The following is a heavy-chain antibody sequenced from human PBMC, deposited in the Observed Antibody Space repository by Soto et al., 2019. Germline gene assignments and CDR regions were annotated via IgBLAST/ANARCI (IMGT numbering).Heavy chain of an antibody. CDR1: GYSFTSYW. CDR2: IDPSDSYT. D-gene: IGHD2-15*01. V-gene: IGHV5-10-1*01. CDR3: ARNEACSGGSCYYYYGMDV. J-gene: IGHJ6*02. Sequence: GESLKISCKGSGYSFTSYWISWVRQMPGKGLEWMGRIDPSDSYTNYSPSFQGHVTISADKSISTAYLQWSSLKASDTAMYYCARNEACSGGSCYYYYGMDVWGQGTTVTVSS.